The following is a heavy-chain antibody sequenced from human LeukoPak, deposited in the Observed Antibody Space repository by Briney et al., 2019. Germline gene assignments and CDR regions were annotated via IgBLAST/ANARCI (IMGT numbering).Heavy chain of an antibody. CDR3: ARDFLAVEPGGFDY. J-gene: IGHJ4*02. Sequence: PGGSLRLSCAASGFTFSSYSMNWVRQAPGKGLEWVSSISSSSSYIYYADSVKGRFTISRDNAKNSLYLQMNSLRAEDTAVYYCARDFLAVEPGGFDYWGQGTLVTVSS. D-gene: IGHD2-15*01. CDR1: GFTFSSYS. CDR2: ISSSSSYI. V-gene: IGHV3-21*01.